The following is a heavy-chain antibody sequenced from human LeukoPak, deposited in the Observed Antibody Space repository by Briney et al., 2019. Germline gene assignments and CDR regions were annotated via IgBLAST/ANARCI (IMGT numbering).Heavy chain of an antibody. D-gene: IGHD2-2*01. CDR3: AKDDLRYCSSTSCYAVDY. CDR1: GFTFSTYG. J-gene: IGHJ4*02. CDR2: MSYDGSNK. V-gene: IGHV3-30*18. Sequence: PGRSLRLSCAASGFTFSTYGMHWVRQAPGKGLEWVAVMSYDGSNKYYTGSVKGRFSISRDNSKNMLYLQMNSLRAEDTAVYYCAKDDLRYCSSTSCYAVDYWGQGTLVTVSS.